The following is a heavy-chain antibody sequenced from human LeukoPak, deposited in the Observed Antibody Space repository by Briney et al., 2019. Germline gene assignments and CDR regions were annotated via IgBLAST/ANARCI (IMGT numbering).Heavy chain of an antibody. CDR2: ISAYNGNT. CDR3: AGSSTLYYYMDV. D-gene: IGHD2-2*01. J-gene: IGHJ6*03. V-gene: IGHV1-18*01. CDR1: GYTFTSYG. Sequence: GASVKVSCKASGYTFTSYGITWVRQAPGQGLEWMGWISAYNGNTNYAQKLQGRVTMTTDTSTSTAYMELRSLRSDDTAVYYCAGSSTLYYYMDVWGKGTTVTVSS.